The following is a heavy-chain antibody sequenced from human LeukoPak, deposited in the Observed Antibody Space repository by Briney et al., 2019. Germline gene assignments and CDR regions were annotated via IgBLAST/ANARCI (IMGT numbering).Heavy chain of an antibody. J-gene: IGHJ4*02. D-gene: IGHD3-3*01. Sequence: SETLYLTCTVSGGSISSYYWSWIRQPPGKGLEWIGYIYYSGSANYNPSLKSRVTISVDTSTNQFSLKRSSVTAADTAVYYCAREGSYYDFWSGFIYWGQGTLVTVSS. CDR2: IYYSGSA. CDR1: GGSISSYY. CDR3: AREGSYYDFWSGFIY. V-gene: IGHV4-59*01.